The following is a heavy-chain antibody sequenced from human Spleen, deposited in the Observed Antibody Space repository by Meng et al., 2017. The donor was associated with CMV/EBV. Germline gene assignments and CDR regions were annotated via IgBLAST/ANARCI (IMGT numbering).Heavy chain of an antibody. J-gene: IGHJ4*02. V-gene: IGHV3-21*01. CDR2: ISSSSTYI. Sequence: FPLSSYSMNWVRQAPGKGLEWVSSISSSSTYIYYADSVKGRFTISRDNAKNSLYLQMNSLRAEDTAVYYCARGPAYCSSTSCPPDYWGQGTLVTVSS. CDR3: ARGPAYCSSTSCPPDY. CDR1: FPLSSYS. D-gene: IGHD2-2*01.